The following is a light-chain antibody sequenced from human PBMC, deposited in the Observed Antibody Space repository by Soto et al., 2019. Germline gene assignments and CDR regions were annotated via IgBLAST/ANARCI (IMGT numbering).Light chain of an antibody. Sequence: DIVMTQSRDSLAVSLGERATINCKSSQSILYSSNNKNYLAWYQQKPGQPPKLLIYWASTRESGVPDRFSGSGSGTDFTLTISSLQAEDVAVYYCQQYYNTPLTFGGGTKVEIK. V-gene: IGKV4-1*01. CDR1: QSILYSSNNKNY. J-gene: IGKJ4*01. CDR2: WAS. CDR3: QQYYNTPLT.